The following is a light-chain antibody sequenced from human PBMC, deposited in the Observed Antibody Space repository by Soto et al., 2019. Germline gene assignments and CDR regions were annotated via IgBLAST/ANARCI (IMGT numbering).Light chain of an antibody. CDR3: KQSFRLHLA. CDR1: QTIGKY. CDR2: DAS. V-gene: IGKV1-39*01. Sequence: DIRITQAPSSLSATVGDRVTITCRASQTIGKYLNWYQQQPVKVPKLLIYDASYLQSGVPSRFSGSESGKDLTLNISALRPEDFVTYYRKQSFRLHLAFGPEAKVYI. J-gene: IGKJ3*01.